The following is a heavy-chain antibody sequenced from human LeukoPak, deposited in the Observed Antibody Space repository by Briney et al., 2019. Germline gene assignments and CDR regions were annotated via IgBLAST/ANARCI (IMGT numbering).Heavy chain of an antibody. V-gene: IGHV4-30-2*01. J-gene: IGHJ4*02. CDR1: GGSISSGGYS. CDR3: ARDFYDSSGYQGFDY. D-gene: IGHD3-22*01. CDR2: IYHSGST. Sequence: SQTLSLTCAVSGGSISSGGYSWSWIRQPPGKGLEWIGYIYHSGSTYYNPSLKSRVTISVDRSKNQFSLKLSSVTAADTAVYYCARDFYDSSGYQGFDYWGQGTLVTVSS.